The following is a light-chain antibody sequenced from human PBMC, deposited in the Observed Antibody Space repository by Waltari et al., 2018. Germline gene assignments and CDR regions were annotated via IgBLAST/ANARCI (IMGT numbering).Light chain of an antibody. J-gene: IGLJ1*01. V-gene: IGLV1-44*01. Sequence: QSVLTQPPSASGTPGQRVTISCSGSIPNIGGNDVNWYQQLQGTGPKLLISSNSHRPPVFPARFSGSTSVTSASLAISELQSWDEADYYCSTWDDSLNWFSVFGTGTKVTVL. CDR1: IPNIGGND. CDR2: SNS. CDR3: STWDDSLNWFSV.